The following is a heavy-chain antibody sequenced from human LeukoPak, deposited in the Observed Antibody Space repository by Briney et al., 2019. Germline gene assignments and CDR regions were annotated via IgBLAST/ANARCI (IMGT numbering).Heavy chain of an antibody. J-gene: IGHJ6*02. D-gene: IGHD1-14*01. CDR2: ISSSSSYI. CDR1: GFTFSSYS. V-gene: IGHV3-21*01. Sequence: GGSLRLSCAASGFTFSSYSMNWVRQAPGKGLEWVSSISSSSSYIYYADSVKGRFTISRDNAKNSLYLQMNSLRAEDTAVYYCAREPARRYYYYYGMDVWGQGTTVTVSS. CDR3: AREPARRYYYYYGMDV.